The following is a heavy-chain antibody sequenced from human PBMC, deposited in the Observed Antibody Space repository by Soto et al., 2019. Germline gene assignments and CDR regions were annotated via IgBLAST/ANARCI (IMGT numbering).Heavy chain of an antibody. J-gene: IGHJ1*01. Sequence: SETLSLTCTVSAGSISSDDYSWSWIRQAPGRGLEWIGYIHSSGSIYYNPSLKIRATMSIDTAGNQFTLKVSSVTVADTAVYYCARDLDGLHDDTSGPFPRPGWGQGTLVTVSS. CDR2: IHSSGSI. CDR3: ARDLDGLHDDTSGPFPRPG. V-gene: IGHV4-30-4*01. CDR1: AGSISSDDYS. D-gene: IGHD3-22*01.